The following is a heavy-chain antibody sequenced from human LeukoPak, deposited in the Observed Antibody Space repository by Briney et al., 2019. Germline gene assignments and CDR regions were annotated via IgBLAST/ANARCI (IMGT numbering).Heavy chain of an antibody. Sequence: GGSLRLSCAASGFTFTNYWMSWVRQPPGKGLEGVANIRHDESEIYYVDSVKGRFTISRDNAKDSLFLQMNSLRAEDTAVYYCARDPGRSGWDYWGQGALVTVSS. CDR3: ARDPGRSGWDY. CDR1: GFTFTNYW. V-gene: IGHV3-7*01. J-gene: IGHJ4*02. CDR2: IRHDESEI. D-gene: IGHD6-19*01.